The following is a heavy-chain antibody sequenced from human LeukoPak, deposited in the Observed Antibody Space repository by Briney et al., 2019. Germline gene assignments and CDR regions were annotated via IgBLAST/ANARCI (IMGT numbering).Heavy chain of an antibody. CDR2: INTNTGNP. CDR1: GYTFTSYA. V-gene: IGHV7-4-1*02. D-gene: IGHD3-22*01. J-gene: IGHJ4*02. CDR3: ARDSDRYYDSTPGKDY. Sequence: GASVKVSCKASGYTFTSYAMNWVRQAPGQGLEWMGWINTNTGNPTYAQGFTGRFVFSLDTSVSTAYLQISSLKAEDTAVYYCARDSDRYYDSTPGKDYWGQGTLVTISS.